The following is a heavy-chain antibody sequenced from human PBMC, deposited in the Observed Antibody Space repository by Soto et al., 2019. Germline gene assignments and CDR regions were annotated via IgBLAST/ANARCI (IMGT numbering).Heavy chain of an antibody. D-gene: IGHD3-10*01. V-gene: IGHV3-53*01. Sequence: EVQLVESGGGLIQPGGSLRLSCAASGFIVRSNYMTWVRQAPGKGLEWVSVIYSSGNIYYPDSVKGRFTTSRDNSQNTFFLQMNSLRAEDTAVYYCARDSGMIRGNYGMDVLGQGTTVIVSS. J-gene: IGHJ6*02. CDR2: IYSSGNI. CDR3: ARDSGMIRGNYGMDV. CDR1: GFIVRSNY.